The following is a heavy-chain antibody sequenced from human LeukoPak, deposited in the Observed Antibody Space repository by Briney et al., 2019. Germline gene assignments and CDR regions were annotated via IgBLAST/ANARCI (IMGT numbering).Heavy chain of an antibody. CDR3: ARQETYYDFWSGPFYYYYGMDV. CDR1: GYSFTSYW. Sequence: GESLKISCKGSGYSFTSYWIGWARQMPGKGLEWMGIIYPGDSDTRYSPSFQGQVTISADKSISTAYLQWSSLKASDTAMYYCARQETYYDFWSGPFYYYYGMDVWGQGTTVTVSS. D-gene: IGHD3-3*01. CDR2: IYPGDSDT. V-gene: IGHV5-51*01. J-gene: IGHJ6*02.